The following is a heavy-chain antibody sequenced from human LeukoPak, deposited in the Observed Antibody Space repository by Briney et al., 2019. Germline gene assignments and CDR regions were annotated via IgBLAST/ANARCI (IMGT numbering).Heavy chain of an antibody. CDR1: GFTFDDYA. J-gene: IGHJ6*02. CDR3: AKSQFSAAAGIYYYGMDV. D-gene: IGHD6-13*01. V-gene: IGHV3-9*01. Sequence: PGRSLRLSCAASGFTFDDYAMHWVRQAPGKGLEWVSGISWNSGSIGYADSVKGRFTISRDNAKNSLYLQMNSLRAEDTALYYCAKSQFSAAAGIYYYGMDVWGQGTTVTVSS. CDR2: ISWNSGSI.